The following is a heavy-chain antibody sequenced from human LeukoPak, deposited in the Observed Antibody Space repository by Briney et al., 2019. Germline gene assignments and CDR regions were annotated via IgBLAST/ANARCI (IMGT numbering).Heavy chain of an antibody. Sequence: GGSLRLSCAASGFTFSSYGMHWVRQAPGKGLEWVALISYDGSNKYYVDPVKGRFTISRDNSKNTLYLQMNSLRAEDTAVYYCAELGITMIGGVWGKGTTVTISS. J-gene: IGHJ6*04. CDR3: AELGITMIGGV. D-gene: IGHD3-10*02. CDR2: ISYDGSNK. V-gene: IGHV3-30*18. CDR1: GFTFSSYG.